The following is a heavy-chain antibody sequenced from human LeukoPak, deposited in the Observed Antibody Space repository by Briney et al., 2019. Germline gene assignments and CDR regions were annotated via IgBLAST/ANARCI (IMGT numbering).Heavy chain of an antibody. J-gene: IGHJ3*02. CDR3: ASAYYYGSGSQSEAFDI. CDR1: GFTFSSYG. CDR2: TWYDGSNK. V-gene: IGHV3-33*01. D-gene: IGHD3-10*01. Sequence: GGSLRLSCAASGFTFSSYGMHWVRQAPGKGLEWVAVTWYDGSNKYYADSVKGRFTISRDNSKNTLYLQMNSLRAEDTAVYYCASAYYYGSGSQSEAFDIWGQGTMVTVSS.